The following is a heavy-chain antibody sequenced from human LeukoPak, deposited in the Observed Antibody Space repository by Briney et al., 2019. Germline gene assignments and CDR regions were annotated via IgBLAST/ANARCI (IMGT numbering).Heavy chain of an antibody. Sequence: SETLSLTCTVSGGSISSSSYYWGWIRQPPGKGLEWIGSIYYSGSTYYNPSLKSRVTISVDTSKNQFSLKLSSVTAADTAVYYCARGRYYYGSGSSQPYFDYWGQGTLVTVSS. CDR2: IYYSGST. J-gene: IGHJ4*02. D-gene: IGHD3-10*01. CDR3: ARGRYYYGSGSSQPYFDY. V-gene: IGHV4-39*07. CDR1: GGSISSSSYY.